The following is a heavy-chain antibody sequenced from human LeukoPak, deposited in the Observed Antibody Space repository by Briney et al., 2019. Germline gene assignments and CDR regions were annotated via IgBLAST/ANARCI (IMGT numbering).Heavy chain of an antibody. V-gene: IGHV4-59*08. CDR1: GGSISSYY. CDR3: ARLGYRRVTTSSPFLDY. D-gene: IGHD4-17*01. Sequence: PSETLSLTCTVSGGSISSYYWSWIRQPPGKGLEWIGYIYYSGSTNYNPSLKSRVTISVDTSKNQFSLKLSSVTAADTAVYYCARLGYRRVTTSSPFLDYWGQGTLVTVSS. J-gene: IGHJ4*02. CDR2: IYYSGST.